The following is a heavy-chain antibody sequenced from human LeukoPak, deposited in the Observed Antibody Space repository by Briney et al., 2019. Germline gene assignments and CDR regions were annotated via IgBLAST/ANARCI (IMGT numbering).Heavy chain of an antibody. D-gene: IGHD3-22*01. CDR2: INPNSGGT. CDR1: GYTFTGYY. CDR3: ARDMGYDSSGYPIPAFDI. V-gene: IGHV1-2*02. J-gene: IGHJ3*02. Sequence: ASVKVSCKASGYTFTGYYMHWVRQAPGQGLEWMGWINPNSGGTNYAQKFQGRVTMTRDTSISTVYMELSSLRSEDTAVYYCARDMGYDSSGYPIPAFDIWGQGTMVTVSS.